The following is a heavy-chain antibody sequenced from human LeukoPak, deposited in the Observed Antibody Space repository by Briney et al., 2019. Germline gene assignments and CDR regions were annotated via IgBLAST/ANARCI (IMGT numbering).Heavy chain of an antibody. CDR3: ARVTLGYCSSTSCPPYYYGMDV. J-gene: IGHJ6*02. CDR2: IYHSGST. Sequence: SETLSLTCTVSGGSISSYYWSWIRQPPGKGLEWIGYIYHSGSTYYNPSLKSRVTISVDRSKNQFSLKLSSVTAADTAVYYCARVTLGYCSSTSCPPYYYGMDVWGQGTTVTVSS. CDR1: GGSISSYY. V-gene: IGHV4-59*12. D-gene: IGHD2-2*01.